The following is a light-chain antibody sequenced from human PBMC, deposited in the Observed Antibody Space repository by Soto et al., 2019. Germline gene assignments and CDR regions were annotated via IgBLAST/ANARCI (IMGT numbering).Light chain of an antibody. CDR3: QSFDSRLSGWV. Sequence: QSVLTQPPSVSGAPGQRVTISCTGSSSNIGTGYDVHWYQHLPGTAPKLVLHGNTDRPSGVPDRFSGSKSGTLASLAITGLQAEDEADYYCQSFDSRLSGWVFGGGTKLTVL. J-gene: IGLJ3*02. CDR1: SSNIGTGYD. V-gene: IGLV1-40*01. CDR2: GNT.